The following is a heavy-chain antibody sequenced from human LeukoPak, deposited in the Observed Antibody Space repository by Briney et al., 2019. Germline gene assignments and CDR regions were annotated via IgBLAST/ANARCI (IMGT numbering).Heavy chain of an antibody. CDR2: INRSGDTK. D-gene: IGHD4-17*01. CDR3: VRGTTTNYFDY. Sequence: GRSLRLSCAASGFTFRSYEMSWVRQAPGKGLQWVSYINRSGDTKHYADSVRGRFTVSRDNAKNSLYLQMNSLRDEDTAAYYCVRGTTTNYFDYWGQETLVTVSS. CDR1: GFTFRSYE. J-gene: IGHJ4*02. V-gene: IGHV3-48*03.